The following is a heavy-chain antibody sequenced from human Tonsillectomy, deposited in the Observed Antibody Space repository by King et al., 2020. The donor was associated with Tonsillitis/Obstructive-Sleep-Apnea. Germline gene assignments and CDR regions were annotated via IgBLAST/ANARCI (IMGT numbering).Heavy chain of an antibody. CDR3: AREAYGTSGSCDY. V-gene: IGHV3-64*01. Sequence: VQLVESGGGLVQPGESLRLSCAASGFTFSSYAMHWVRQAPGKGLEFVSAINFNGGNTYYANSVKGRFTISRDNSRYTLYLQMGSLRADDMAVYHCAREAYGTSGSCDYWGQGTLVTVSS. CDR1: GFTFSSYA. D-gene: IGHD3-22*01. J-gene: IGHJ4*02. CDR2: INFNGGNT.